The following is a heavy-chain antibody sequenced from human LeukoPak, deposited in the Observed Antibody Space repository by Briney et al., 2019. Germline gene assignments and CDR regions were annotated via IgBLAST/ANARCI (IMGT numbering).Heavy chain of an antibody. Sequence: SETLSLTCTVSGGSISSGDYYWGWIRQPPGKGLEWIGSIYYSGSTYYNPSLKSRVTISVDTSKNQFSLKLSSVTTADTAVYYCARRTNYYDSSGYYHAYYDYWGQGTLVTVSS. CDR2: IYYSGST. CDR3: ARRTNYYDSSGYYHAYYDY. D-gene: IGHD3-22*01. CDR1: GGSISSGDYY. J-gene: IGHJ4*02. V-gene: IGHV4-39*01.